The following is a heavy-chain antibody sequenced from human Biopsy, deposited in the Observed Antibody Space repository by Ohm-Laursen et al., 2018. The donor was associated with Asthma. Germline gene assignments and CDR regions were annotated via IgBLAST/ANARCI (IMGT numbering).Heavy chain of an antibody. CDR2: INHSGST. CDR3: VRAGQCSSTSCYNPGWFDP. CDR1: GGSFSGYY. J-gene: IGHJ5*02. D-gene: IGHD2-2*01. V-gene: IGHV4-34*01. Sequence: TLSLTCAVYGGSFSGYYWSWIRQPPGKGLEWIGEINHSGSTNYNPSLKSRVTISVDTSKNQFSLKLSSVTAADTAVYYCVRAGQCSSTSCYNPGWFDPWGQGTLVTVSS.